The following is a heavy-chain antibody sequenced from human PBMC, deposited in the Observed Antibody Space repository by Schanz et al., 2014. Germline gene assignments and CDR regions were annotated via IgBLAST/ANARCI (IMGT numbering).Heavy chain of an antibody. CDR3: AKSQGSSFDS. D-gene: IGHD6-13*01. CDR2: ISGSGGST. J-gene: IGHJ4*02. Sequence: EVQLVESGGGLVQPGGSLRLSCTASGFTFSTHAMHWVRQAPGRGLEWVSAISGSGGSTYYADSVKGRFTISRDNSKSTLYLQMSSLRAEDTAVYYCAKSQGSSFDSWGQGPLVTVSS. CDR1: GFTFSTHA. V-gene: IGHV3-23*04.